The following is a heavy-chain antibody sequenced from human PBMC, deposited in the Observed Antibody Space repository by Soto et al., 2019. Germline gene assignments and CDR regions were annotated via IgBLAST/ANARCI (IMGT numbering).Heavy chain of an antibody. J-gene: IGHJ6*02. V-gene: IGHV3-74*01. CDR1: GFTFSNYW. D-gene: IGHD3-3*01. CDR3: ASTTIFGVVIGPGYYYGMDV. Sequence: VGSLRLSCAASGFTFSNYWMHWVRQAPGKGLVWVSRINGDGRSTSYADSAKGRFTISRDNAKNTLYLQVNSLRAEDTAVYYCASTTIFGVVIGPGYYYGMDVWGQGTTVTVSS. CDR2: INGDGRST.